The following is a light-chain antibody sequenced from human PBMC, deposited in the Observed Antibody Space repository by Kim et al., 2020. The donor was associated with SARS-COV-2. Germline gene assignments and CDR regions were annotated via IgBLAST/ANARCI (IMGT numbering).Light chain of an antibody. Sequence: RQTDTLTCTGNSNNVGNQGAAWLQQHQGHPPKLLAYRNNNRPSGISERFSASRSGDTASLTITGLQPEDEADYYCSAWDSSLSAWVFGGGTKLTVL. CDR2: RNN. J-gene: IGLJ2*01. CDR1: SNNVGNQG. CDR3: SAWDSSLSAWV. V-gene: IGLV10-54*01.